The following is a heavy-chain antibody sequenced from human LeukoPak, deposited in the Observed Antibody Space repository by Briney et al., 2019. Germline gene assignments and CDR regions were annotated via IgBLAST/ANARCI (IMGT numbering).Heavy chain of an antibody. J-gene: IGHJ5*02. Sequence: KSSETLSLTCAVYGGSFSGYYWSWIRQPPGKGLEWIGYIYYSGSTYYNPSLKSRVTISVDTSKNQFSLKLSSVTAADTAVYYCARDSYSSGWGFDPWGQGTLVTVSS. CDR3: ARDSYSSGWGFDP. CDR1: GGSFSGYY. V-gene: IGHV4-30-4*01. D-gene: IGHD6-19*01. CDR2: IYYSGST.